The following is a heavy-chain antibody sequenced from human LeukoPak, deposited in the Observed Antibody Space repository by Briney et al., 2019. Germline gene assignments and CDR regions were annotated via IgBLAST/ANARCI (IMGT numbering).Heavy chain of an antibody. J-gene: IGHJ4*02. Sequence: SETLSLTCTVSGGSISSYYWSWIRQPPGKGLEWIGYIYYSGSTNYNPSLKSRVTVSVDTSKNQFSLKMNSVTAADTAVYYCARMGNPATVTADYWGQGTLVTVSS. CDR1: GGSISSYY. D-gene: IGHD4-17*01. CDR3: ARMGNPATVTADY. CDR2: IYYSGST. V-gene: IGHV4-59*08.